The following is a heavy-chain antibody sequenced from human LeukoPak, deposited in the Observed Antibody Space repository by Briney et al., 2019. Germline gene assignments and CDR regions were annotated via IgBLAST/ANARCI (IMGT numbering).Heavy chain of an antibody. V-gene: IGHV1-2*02. J-gene: IGHJ4*02. D-gene: IGHD1-26*01. CDR3: AREGIVKSFDH. CDR2: INPYSGGT. Sequence: ASVKVSCKASGYTFNGYYMHWVRQAPGQGLEWMGWINPYSGGTKYAQKFQGRVTMTRDTSINTAYMELSGLTPDDTAVYYCAREGIVKSFDHWGQGTLVTVTS. CDR1: GYTFNGYY.